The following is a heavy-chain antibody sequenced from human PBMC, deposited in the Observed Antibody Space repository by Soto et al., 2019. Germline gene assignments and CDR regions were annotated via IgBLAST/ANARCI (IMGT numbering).Heavy chain of an antibody. J-gene: IGHJ5*02. CDR3: AGYSSSHPQGFDP. Sequence: SETLSLTCTVSGGSISSGGYYWSWIRQHPGKGLEWIGYIYYSGSTYYNPSLKSRVTISVDTSKNQFSLKLSSVTAADTAVYYCAGYSSSHPQGFDPWGQGTLVTVSS. V-gene: IGHV4-31*03. CDR2: IYYSGST. CDR1: GGSISSGGYY. D-gene: IGHD6-13*01.